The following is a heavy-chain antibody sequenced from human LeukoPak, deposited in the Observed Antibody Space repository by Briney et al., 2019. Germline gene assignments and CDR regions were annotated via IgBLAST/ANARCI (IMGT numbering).Heavy chain of an antibody. CDR1: GFTFSSYA. CDR3: ARDGPFVDIVATIPFDY. J-gene: IGHJ4*02. Sequence: PGRSLRLSCAASGFTFSSYAMHWVRQAPGKGLEWVAVISYDGSNKYYADSVKGRFTISRDNSKNTLYLQMNSLRAEDTAVYYCARDGPFVDIVATIPFDYWGQGTLVTVSS. D-gene: IGHD5-12*01. CDR2: ISYDGSNK. V-gene: IGHV3-30-3*01.